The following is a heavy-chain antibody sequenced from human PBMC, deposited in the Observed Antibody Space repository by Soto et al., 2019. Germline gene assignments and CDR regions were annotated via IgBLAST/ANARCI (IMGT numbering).Heavy chain of an antibody. J-gene: IGHJ4*02. CDR1: GFSFSSYA. CDR3: AKGSIEYSASVDN. Sequence: DVQLLESGGGLVQPGGSLRLSCAASGFSFSSYAMVWVRQAPGKGLVWVAVISARGGSSYFADSVKGRFTPSRHNSKNVLSLEMTSLRAEDTAIYFCAKGSIEYSASVDNWGQGTLVVVSS. D-gene: IGHD5-12*01. V-gene: IGHV3-23*01. CDR2: ISARGGSS.